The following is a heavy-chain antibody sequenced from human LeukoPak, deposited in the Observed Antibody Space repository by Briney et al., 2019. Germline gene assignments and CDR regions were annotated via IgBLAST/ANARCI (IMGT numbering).Heavy chain of an antibody. D-gene: IGHD3-10*01. Sequence: SETLSLTCTVSGGSISSYYWSWIRQPPGKGLEWIGYIYYSGSTNYNPSLKSRVTISVDTSKNQFSLKLSSVTAADTAVYYCARGYRGSYYYGEYYFDYWGQGTLVTVSS. CDR3: ARGYRGSYYYGEYYFDY. CDR1: GGSISSYY. V-gene: IGHV4-59*12. CDR2: IYYSGST. J-gene: IGHJ4*02.